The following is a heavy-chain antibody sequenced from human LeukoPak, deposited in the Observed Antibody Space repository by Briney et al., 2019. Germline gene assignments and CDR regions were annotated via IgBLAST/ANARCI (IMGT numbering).Heavy chain of an antibody. D-gene: IGHD4-17*01. CDR2: INPNSGT. Sequence: ASVKVSCKASGYTFTGYYMHWVRQAPGQGLEWMGRINPNSGTNYAQKFQGRVTMTRDTSITTAYMELSSLRSDDTAVYYCARGKMNGDDFDYWGQGTLVTVAS. J-gene: IGHJ4*02. V-gene: IGHV1-2*06. CDR3: ARGKMNGDDFDY. CDR1: GYTFTGYY.